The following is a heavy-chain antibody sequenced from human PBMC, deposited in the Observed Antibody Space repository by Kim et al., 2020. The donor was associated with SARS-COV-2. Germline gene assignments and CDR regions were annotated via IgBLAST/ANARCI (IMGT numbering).Heavy chain of an antibody. CDR1: GFTFSSYS. Sequence: GGSLRLSCAASGFTFSSYSMNWVRQAPGKGLEWVSYISSSSTIYYADSVKGRFTISRDNAKNSLYLQMNSLRDEDTAVYYCARAPRQIVVVVAAPYGMDV. J-gene: IGHJ6*01. CDR3: ARAPRQIVVVVAAPYGMDV. D-gene: IGHD2-15*01. CDR2: ISSSSTI. V-gene: IGHV3-48*02.